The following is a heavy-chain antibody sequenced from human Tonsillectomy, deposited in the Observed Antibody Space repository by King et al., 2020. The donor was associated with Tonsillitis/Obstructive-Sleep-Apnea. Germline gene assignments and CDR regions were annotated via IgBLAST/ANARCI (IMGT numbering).Heavy chain of an antibody. J-gene: IGHJ4*02. CDR2: MTFHGSNK. V-gene: IGHV3-30*04. D-gene: IGHD5-12*01. Sequence: VQLVESGGGVVQPGRSLRLSCAASGFTFSSYAMHWVRQAPGKGLEWVAVMTFHGSNKYYAASVKGRFTISRDNSKNTLYLQLNRLRPEDTAVYYCVRGQPYSGYYYNYWGQGTLVTVSS. CDR3: VRGQPYSGYYYNY. CDR1: GFTFSSYA.